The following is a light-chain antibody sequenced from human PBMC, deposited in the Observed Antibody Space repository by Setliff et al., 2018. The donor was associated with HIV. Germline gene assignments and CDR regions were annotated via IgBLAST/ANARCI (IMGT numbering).Light chain of an antibody. CDR2: SND. J-gene: IGLJ1*01. CDR3: ATWDDSLNARV. Sequence: QSALTQTPSASGTPGQRVSISCSGGSSNIGSNTVNWYRQIAGAAPKLLIYSNDQRPSGVPDRFSGSKSGTSASLAIRGLQSEDEADYYCATWDDSLNARVFGTGTKV. CDR1: SSNIGSNT. V-gene: IGLV1-44*01.